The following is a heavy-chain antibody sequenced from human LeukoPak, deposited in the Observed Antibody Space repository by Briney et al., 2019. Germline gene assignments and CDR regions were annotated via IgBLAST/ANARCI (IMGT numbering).Heavy chain of an antibody. CDR3: AREPKYYYGSGSTQVAGAFDI. V-gene: IGHV4-59*13. J-gene: IGHJ3*02. D-gene: IGHD3-10*01. Sequence: WETLSLTCTVSGGSISSYYWRWVRQAPGKGLEWIGYIYYRGSTNYHHSLKSRVTISVDTSKNQFSLKLSSVTAADTAVYYCAREPKYYYGSGSTQVAGAFDIWGQGTMVTVSS. CDR2: IYYRGST. CDR1: GGSISSYY.